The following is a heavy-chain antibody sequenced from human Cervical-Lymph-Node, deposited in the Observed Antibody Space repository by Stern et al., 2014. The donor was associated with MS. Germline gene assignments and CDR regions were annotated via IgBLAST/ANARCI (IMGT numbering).Heavy chain of an antibody. Sequence: VQLEESGGGAVQPGRSLRLSCAASGFTFSNYGMLWVRPAPGKGLEWVALISYDNGSNKFYGDSVKGRFTISRDNSKKELYLQMNSLRGEDTAVYYCAKHRWFGELSSLDVWGEGTTVTVSS. CDR2: ISYDNGSNK. CDR3: AKHRWFGELSSLDV. V-gene: IGHV3-30*18. J-gene: IGHJ6*02. CDR1: GFTFSNYG. D-gene: IGHD3-10*01.